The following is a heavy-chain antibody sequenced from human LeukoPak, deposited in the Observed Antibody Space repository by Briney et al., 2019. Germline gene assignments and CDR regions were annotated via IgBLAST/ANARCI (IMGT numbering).Heavy chain of an antibody. J-gene: IGHJ6*03. V-gene: IGHV1-2*02. D-gene: IGHD3-9*01. CDR3: AREYYDILTGYYNPAGYYYYYMDV. CDR2: INPNSGGT. Sequence: ASVKVSCKASGYTFTGYYMHWVRQAPGQGLEWMGWINPNSGGTNYAQKFQGRVTMTRDTPISTAYMELSRLRSEDTAVYYCAREYYDILTGYYNPAGYYYYYMDVWGKGTTVTISS. CDR1: GYTFTGYY.